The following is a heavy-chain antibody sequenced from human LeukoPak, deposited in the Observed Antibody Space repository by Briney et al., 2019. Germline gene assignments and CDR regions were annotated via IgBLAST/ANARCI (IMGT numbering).Heavy chain of an antibody. Sequence: GGSLRLSCAASRFTFNNYGMHWVRQAPGKGLEWVAVIWYDGGNKYYADSVKGRFTISRDNSKNTLSLQMNSLRAEDTAVYYCARAGICSGTTCYRIDYWGQGTLVTVSS. CDR3: ARAGICSGTTCYRIDY. CDR2: IWYDGGNK. J-gene: IGHJ4*02. V-gene: IGHV3-33*01. CDR1: RFTFNNYG. D-gene: IGHD2-2*01.